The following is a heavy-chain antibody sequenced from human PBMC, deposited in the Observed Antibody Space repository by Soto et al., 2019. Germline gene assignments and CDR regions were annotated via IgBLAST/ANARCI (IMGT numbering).Heavy chain of an antibody. Sequence: EVQLLESGGGLVQPGGSLRLSCAASGFTFSSYAMSWVRQAPGKGLEWVSAISGSGGSTYYADSVKGRFTISRDNSKNTLYLQMNSLRSEDTAVYYCAKGSSGWYERFDYWGQGTLVTVSS. CDR3: AKGSSGWYERFDY. D-gene: IGHD6-19*01. J-gene: IGHJ4*02. V-gene: IGHV3-23*01. CDR1: GFTFSSYA. CDR2: ISGSGGST.